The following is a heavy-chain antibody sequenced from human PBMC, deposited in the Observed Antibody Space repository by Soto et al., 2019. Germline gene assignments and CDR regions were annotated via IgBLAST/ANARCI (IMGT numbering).Heavy chain of an antibody. CDR3: ATSIAGYQLLGPFDY. V-gene: IGHV1-69*12. D-gene: IGHD2-2*01. CDR2: IIPIFGTA. J-gene: IGHJ4*02. Sequence: QVQLVQSGAEVKKPGSSVKVSCKASGGTFSSYAISWVRQAPGQALEWMGGIIPIFGTAYYAQKFQGRVTITADESTSTAYMELSSLRSEDTAVYYCATSIAGYQLLGPFDYWGQGTLVTVSS. CDR1: GGTFSSYA.